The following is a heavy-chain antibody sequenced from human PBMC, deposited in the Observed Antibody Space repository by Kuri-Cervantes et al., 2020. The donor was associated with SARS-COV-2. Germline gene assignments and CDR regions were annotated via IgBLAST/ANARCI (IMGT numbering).Heavy chain of an antibody. Sequence: GESLKISCAASGFNFSRTDMHWVRQAPGKGLEWVAVISYVGKKKKCIGSGKGPFTISRDNSQNTVYLRMTNLRSEDTAMYYCAKDHFGVHDFWGQGTLVTVSS. V-gene: IGHV3-30*18. J-gene: IGHJ4*02. D-gene: IGHD2-21*01. CDR1: GFNFSRTD. CDR2: ISYVGKKK. CDR3: AKDHFGVHDF.